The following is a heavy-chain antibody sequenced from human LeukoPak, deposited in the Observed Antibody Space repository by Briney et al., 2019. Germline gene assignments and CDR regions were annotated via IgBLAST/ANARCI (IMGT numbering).Heavy chain of an antibody. Sequence: SQTLSLTCTVSGGSISSGDYYWGWIRQPPGKGLEWIVYIYYSGSTYYNPSLKSRVTISVDTSKNQFSLKLSSVTAADTAVYYCARDLLNEGNHLDYWGQGTLVTVSS. CDR1: GGSISSGDYY. CDR3: ARDLLNEGNHLDY. CDR2: IYYSGST. J-gene: IGHJ4*02. V-gene: IGHV4-30-4*01. D-gene: IGHD4-23*01.